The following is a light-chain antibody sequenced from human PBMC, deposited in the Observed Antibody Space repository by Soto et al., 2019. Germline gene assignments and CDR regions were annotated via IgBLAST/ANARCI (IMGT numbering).Light chain of an antibody. CDR3: QQSYSTPRT. CDR2: AAS. J-gene: IGKJ1*01. V-gene: IGKV1-39*01. Sequence: DIQMTQSPSSLSASVGDRVTITCRASQSISSYLNWYQQKPGKAPKLLIYAASSLQSGVPSRFSGSGSGTDFTLTISSLQPEDFATYYCQQSYSTPRTFGQGTQVDIX. CDR1: QSISSY.